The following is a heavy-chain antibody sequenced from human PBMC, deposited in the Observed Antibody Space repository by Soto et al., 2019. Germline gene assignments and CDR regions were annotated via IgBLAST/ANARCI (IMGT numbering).Heavy chain of an antibody. CDR2: IKSKTDGGTT. CDR3: TTISKDIVVVPAARREYYFDY. D-gene: IGHD2-2*01. V-gene: IGHV3-15*01. J-gene: IGHJ4*02. Sequence: GGSLRLSCAASGFTFSNAWMSWVRQAPGKGLEWVGRIKSKTDGGTTDYAAPVKGRFTISRDDSKNTLYLQMNSLKTEDTAVYYCTTISKDIVVVPAARREYYFDYWGQGTLVTVSS. CDR1: GFTFSNAW.